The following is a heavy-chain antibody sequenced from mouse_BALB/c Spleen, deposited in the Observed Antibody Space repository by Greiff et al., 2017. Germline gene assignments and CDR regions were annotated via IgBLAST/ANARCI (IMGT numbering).Heavy chain of an antibody. CDR3: VRQELGRGFAY. J-gene: IGHJ3*01. D-gene: IGHD4-1*01. CDR1: GFTFNTYA. V-gene: IGHV10-1*02. Sequence: EVKVVESGGGLVQPKGSLKLSCAASGFTFNTYAMNWVRQAPGKGLEWVARIRSKSNNYATYYADSVKDRFTISRDDSQSMLYLQMNNLKTEDTAMYYCVRQELGRGFAYWGQGTLVTVSA. CDR2: IRSKSNNYAT.